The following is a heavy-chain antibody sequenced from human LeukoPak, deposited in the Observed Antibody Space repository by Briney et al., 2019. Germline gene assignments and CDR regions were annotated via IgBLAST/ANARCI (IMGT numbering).Heavy chain of an antibody. CDR1: GGSISTYY. CDR2: VYYTGIT. J-gene: IGHJ4*02. Sequence: SETLSVTCTVSGGSISTYYWNWIRQPPGKGLEGIGFVYYTGITNYNPSLKSRVTISVDTSKNQFSLRLTSVTAADTAIYYCARREYNSGWLGIDYWGQGTLVTVSS. V-gene: IGHV4-59*01. CDR3: ARREYNSGWLGIDY. D-gene: IGHD6-19*01.